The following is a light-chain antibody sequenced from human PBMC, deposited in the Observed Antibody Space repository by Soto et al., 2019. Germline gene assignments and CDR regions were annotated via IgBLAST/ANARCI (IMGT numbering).Light chain of an antibody. CDR2: GAS. CDR1: QSVSST. V-gene: IGKV3-15*01. CDR3: QQYNDWPRT. J-gene: IGKJ1*01. Sequence: EIVMTQSPATLSVSPGERATLSCRASQSVSSTLAWYQLRPGQAPSLLIYGASTRATGIPARFSGSGSGTEFTLTISSRQSEDFAFYYCQQYNDWPRTLGQGTKVEIK.